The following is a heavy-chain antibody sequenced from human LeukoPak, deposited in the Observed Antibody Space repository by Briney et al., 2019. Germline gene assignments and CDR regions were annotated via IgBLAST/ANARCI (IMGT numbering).Heavy chain of an antibody. Sequence: GGSLRLSCAASGFTFSSYAVSWVRQAPGKGLEWVSAISGSGGSTYYADSVKGRFTISRDNSKNTLYLQMNSLRAEDTAVYYCAKDSAYYYGSGSSFDYWGQGTLVTASS. V-gene: IGHV3-23*01. CDR1: GFTFSSYA. D-gene: IGHD3-10*01. CDR2: ISGSGGST. CDR3: AKDSAYYYGSGSSFDY. J-gene: IGHJ4*02.